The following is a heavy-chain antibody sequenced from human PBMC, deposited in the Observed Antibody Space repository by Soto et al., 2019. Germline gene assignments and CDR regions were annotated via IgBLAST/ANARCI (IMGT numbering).Heavy chain of an antibody. CDR2: IYYSGST. J-gene: IGHJ4*02. CDR1: GGSISSYY. CDR3: ARMTGPYYDFWSGIDY. V-gene: IGHV4-59*01. Sequence: SETLSLTCTVSGGSISSYYWSWIRQPPGKGLEWIGYIYYSGSTNYNPSLKSRVTISVDTSKNQFSLKLSSVTAADTAVYYCARMTGPYYDFWSGIDYWGQGTLVTVSS. D-gene: IGHD3-3*01.